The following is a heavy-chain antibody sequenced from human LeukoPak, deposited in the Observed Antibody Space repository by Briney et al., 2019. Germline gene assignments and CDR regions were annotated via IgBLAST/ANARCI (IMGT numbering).Heavy chain of an antibody. Sequence: GGSLRLSCAASGFTFSSYSMNWVRQAPGKGLEWVSSISSSSYIYYADSVKGRFTISRDNAKNSLYLQMDSLRAEDTAVYYCARPLSGHGDYRDGAFDYWGQGTLVTVSS. V-gene: IGHV3-21*01. J-gene: IGHJ4*02. CDR2: ISSSSYI. CDR1: GFTFSSYS. D-gene: IGHD4-17*01. CDR3: ARPLSGHGDYRDGAFDY.